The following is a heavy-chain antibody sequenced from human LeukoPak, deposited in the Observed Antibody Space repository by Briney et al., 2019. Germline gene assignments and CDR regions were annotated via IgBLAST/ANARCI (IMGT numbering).Heavy chain of an antibody. J-gene: IGHJ6*03. Sequence: GRSLRLSCAASGFTFSRYAMHWVRQAPGKGLEWVAVISYDGSNKYYADSVKGRFTISRDNSKNTLYLQMNSLRAEDTAVYYCAKVFCAYGVCPMDVWGKGTTVTVSS. D-gene: IGHD2-8*01. V-gene: IGHV3-30*18. CDR1: GFTFSRYA. CDR2: ISYDGSNK. CDR3: AKVFCAYGVCPMDV.